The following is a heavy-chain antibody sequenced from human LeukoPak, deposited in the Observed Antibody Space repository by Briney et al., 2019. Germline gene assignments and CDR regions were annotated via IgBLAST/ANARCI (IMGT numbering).Heavy chain of an antibody. CDR1: GFTFSSYA. V-gene: IGHV3-30-3*01. Sequence: GGSLRLSCAASGFTFSSYAMHWVRQAPGKGLEWVAVISYDGSNKYYADSVKGRFTISRDNSKNTLYLQMNSLRAEDTAVYYCARAHYFDYWGQGTLVTVSS. J-gene: IGHJ4*02. CDR3: ARAHYFDY. CDR2: ISYDGSNK.